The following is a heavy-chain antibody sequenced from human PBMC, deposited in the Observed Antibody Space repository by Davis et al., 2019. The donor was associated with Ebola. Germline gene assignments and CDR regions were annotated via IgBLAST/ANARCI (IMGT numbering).Heavy chain of an antibody. D-gene: IGHD2-8*01. J-gene: IGHJ6*02. CDR1: GFTFSKYA. Sequence: GGSLRLSCAASGFTFSKYAMSWVRQAPGKGLEWVSVISGSGGSTYYADSVKGRFTISRDNSKNTLYLQMNSLRAEDTAVYYCANDLGYCTDGSCYYYHYGMDVWGQGTTVTVAS. CDR3: ANDLGYCTDGSCYYYHYGMDV. V-gene: IGHV3-23*01. CDR2: ISGSGGST.